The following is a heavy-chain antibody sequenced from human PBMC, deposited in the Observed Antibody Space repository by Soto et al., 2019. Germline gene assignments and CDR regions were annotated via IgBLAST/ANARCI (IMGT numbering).Heavy chain of an antibody. CDR2: ISAYNGNT. J-gene: IGHJ4*02. CDR3: ARDSEYCSNASCYEPSDY. CDR1: GYTFTSYG. D-gene: IGHD2-2*01. V-gene: IGHV1-18*01. Sequence: ASVKVSCKASGYTFTSYGISWVRQAPGQGLEWMGWISAYNGNTNYAQKLQGRVTMTTDTSTSTAYMELRSLRSDDTAVYYRARDSEYCSNASCYEPSDYWGQGTLVTVSS.